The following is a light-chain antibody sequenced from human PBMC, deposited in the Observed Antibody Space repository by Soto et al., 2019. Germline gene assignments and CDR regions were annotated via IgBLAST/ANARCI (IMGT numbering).Light chain of an antibody. V-gene: IGLV2-14*03. Sequence: QSALTQPASVSGSPGQSITISCTGTSSDVGDYNYVSWYQQHPGKAPKVIIYDVSNRPSGVSNRFSGSKSGNTASLAISGLQAEDEADYYCSSYTSTSTPYYVFGTGTKLTVL. CDR2: DVS. J-gene: IGLJ1*01. CDR1: SSDVGDYNY. CDR3: SSYTSTSTPYYV.